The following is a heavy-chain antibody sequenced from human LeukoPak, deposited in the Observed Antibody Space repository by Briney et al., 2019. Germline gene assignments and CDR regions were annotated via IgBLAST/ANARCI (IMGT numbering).Heavy chain of an antibody. Sequence: ASVKVSCKASGYTFTSYCMHWVRQAPGQGLEWVGIINPSGGSTSYAQKFQGRVTMTRDTSTSTVYMELSSLRSEDTAVYYCARATPHYFDSSGYSWDYWGQGTLVTVSS. CDR2: INPSGGST. CDR3: ARATPHYFDSSGYSWDY. D-gene: IGHD3-22*01. CDR1: GYTFTSYC. J-gene: IGHJ4*02. V-gene: IGHV1-46*01.